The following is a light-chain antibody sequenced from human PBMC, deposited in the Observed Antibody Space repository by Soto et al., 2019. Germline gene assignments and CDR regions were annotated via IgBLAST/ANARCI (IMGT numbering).Light chain of an antibody. CDR2: XXS. J-gene: IGLJ1*01. Sequence: QSALTQPASVSGSPGQSITISCTGTSSDVGGYNYVSWYQQHPGKAXKXXIXXXSNRPSGVSXXXXXXXXXXTXXXTXSGLQAEDEADYYCSSYTSSSLYVFGTGTKLTVL. V-gene: IGLV2-14*01. CDR3: SSYTSSSLYV. CDR1: SSDVGGYNY.